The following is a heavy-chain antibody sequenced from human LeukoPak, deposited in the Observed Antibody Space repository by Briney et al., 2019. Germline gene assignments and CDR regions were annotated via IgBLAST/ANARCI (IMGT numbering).Heavy chain of an antibody. CDR3: ARLQTRKTFGVAYYFDY. J-gene: IGHJ4*02. V-gene: IGHV4-34*01. CDR2: INHSGST. CDR1: GGSFSGYY. D-gene: IGHD3-3*01. Sequence: SETLSLTCAVYGGSFSGYYWSWIRQPPGKGLEWIGEINHSGSTNYNPSLKSRVTISVDTSKNQFSLKLSSVTAADTAVYYCARLQTRKTFGVAYYFDYWGQGTLVTVSS.